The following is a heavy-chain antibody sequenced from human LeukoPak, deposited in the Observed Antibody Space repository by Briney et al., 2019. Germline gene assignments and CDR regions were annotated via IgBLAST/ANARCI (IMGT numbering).Heavy chain of an antibody. D-gene: IGHD5-12*01. J-gene: IGHJ4*02. Sequence: GGSLRLSCAGSGFTFSAYAMTWVRQAPGKGLEWVSSISSSSSYIYYADSVKGRFTISRDNAENSLYLQMNSLRAEDTAVYYCASSVVDIVAYYCFDYWGQGTLVTVSS. CDR2: ISSSSSYI. CDR3: ASSVVDIVAYYCFDY. V-gene: IGHV3-21*01. CDR1: GFTFSAYA.